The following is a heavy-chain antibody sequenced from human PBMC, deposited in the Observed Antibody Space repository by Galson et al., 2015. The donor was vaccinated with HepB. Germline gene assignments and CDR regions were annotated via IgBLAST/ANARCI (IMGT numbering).Heavy chain of an antibody. V-gene: IGHV1-18*01. D-gene: IGHD2-2*02. CDR1: GYTFTSYG. Sequence: SVKVSCKASGYTFTSYGISWVRQAPGQGLEWMGWISTYNGNTNTNYAQRLQDRVTMTTDTSTSTAYMELRSLRSDDTAVYYCAGGKCSSINCYKGFDYWGQGTLVTVSS. J-gene: IGHJ4*02. CDR3: AGGKCSSINCYKGFDY. CDR2: ISTYNGNTNT.